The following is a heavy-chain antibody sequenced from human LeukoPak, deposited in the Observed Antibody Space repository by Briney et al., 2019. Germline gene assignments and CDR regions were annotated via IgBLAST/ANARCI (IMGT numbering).Heavy chain of an antibody. V-gene: IGHV3-9*01. J-gene: IGHJ3*02. CDR3: AKDTGRPTDAITMEDNAFDI. D-gene: IGHD3-3*01. CDR1: GFTFDDHG. Sequence: GGSLRLPCAGSGFTFDDHGMHWVRQAPGKGLEWVSGISWSSGIIGYADSVKGRFTISRDNAKNSLYLQMDSLRAEDTALYYCAKDTGRPTDAITMEDNAFDIWGQGTMVTVSS. CDR2: ISWSSGII.